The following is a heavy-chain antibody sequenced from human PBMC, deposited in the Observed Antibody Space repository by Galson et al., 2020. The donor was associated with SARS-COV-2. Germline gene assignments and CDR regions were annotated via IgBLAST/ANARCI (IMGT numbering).Heavy chain of an antibody. D-gene: IGHD3-22*01. J-gene: IGHJ5*02. V-gene: IGHV3-21*01. CDR1: GFTFSSHS. CDR3: ARGRDSSGTYWFDP. CDR2: ISSGSSYI. Sequence: GGSLRLSCAASGFTFSSHSMSWVRQAPGKGLEWVSSISSGSSYIYYADSVKGRFTISRDNAKNSLYLQMNSLRAEDTAVYYCARGRDSSGTYWFDPWGQGTLVTVSS.